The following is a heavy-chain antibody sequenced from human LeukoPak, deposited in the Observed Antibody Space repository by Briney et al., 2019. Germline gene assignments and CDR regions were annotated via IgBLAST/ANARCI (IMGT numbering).Heavy chain of an antibody. D-gene: IGHD3-22*01. CDR2: IYYSGSS. CDR3: ARQYDSSGYYYFDY. Sequence: SETLSLTCTVSGGSISSSSNYWGWIRQPPGKGLEWIGSIYYSGSSYYNPSLNRRVTISVATSKNQFSLKLCSVTAADTAVYYCARQYDSSGYYYFDYWGQGTLVTVSS. CDR1: GGSISSSSNY. J-gene: IGHJ4*02. V-gene: IGHV4-39*01.